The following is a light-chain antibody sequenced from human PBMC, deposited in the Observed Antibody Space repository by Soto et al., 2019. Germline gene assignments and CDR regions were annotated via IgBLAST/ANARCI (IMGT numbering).Light chain of an antibody. V-gene: IGLV2-8*01. CDR2: EVT. J-gene: IGLJ1*01. Sequence: QSVLTQPPSASGSPGQTVTISCTGTSSDIGSYNYVSWYQHHPGKAPKLVIFEVTKRPSGVPDRFSGSKSGNTASLTVSGLQAEDEADYYCSSFVGSNQGIFGTGTKLTVL. CDR1: SSDIGSYNY. CDR3: SSFVGSNQGI.